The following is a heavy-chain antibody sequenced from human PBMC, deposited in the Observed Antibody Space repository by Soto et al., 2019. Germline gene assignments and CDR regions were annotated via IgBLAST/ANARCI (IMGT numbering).Heavy chain of an antibody. J-gene: IGHJ6*02. V-gene: IGHV4-39*01. D-gene: IGHD6-6*01. CDR3: AKTEHSSIAAQGVYYGMDV. CDR1: GGSISSSSYY. Sequence: SETLSLTCTVSGGSISSSSYYWGWIRQPPGKGLEWIGGIYYSGSTYYNPSLKSRVTISVDTSKNQFSLKLSSVTAADTAVYYCAKTEHSSIAAQGVYYGMDVWGQGTTVTVSS. CDR2: IYYSGST.